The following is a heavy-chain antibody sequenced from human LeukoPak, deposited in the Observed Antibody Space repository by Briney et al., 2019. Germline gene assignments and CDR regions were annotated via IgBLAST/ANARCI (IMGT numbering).Heavy chain of an antibody. CDR1: GGTFSSYA. D-gene: IGHD4-17*01. Sequence: SVKVSCKASGGTFSSYAISWVRQAPGQGLEWMGGIIPIFGTANYAQKFQGRVTITADESTSTAYMELSSLRSEDTAVYYCASSAVTTPIYYYYYGMDVWGQGTTVTVSS. CDR2: IIPIFGTA. J-gene: IGHJ6*02. CDR3: ASSAVTTPIYYYYYGMDV. V-gene: IGHV1-69*13.